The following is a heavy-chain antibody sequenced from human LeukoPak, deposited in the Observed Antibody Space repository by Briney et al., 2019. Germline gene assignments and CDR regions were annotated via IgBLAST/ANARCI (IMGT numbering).Heavy chain of an antibody. CDR3: ARDLFSGDSSGYLNAFDI. D-gene: IGHD3-22*01. J-gene: IGHJ3*02. V-gene: IGHV4-59*01. CDR1: GGSISSYY. CDR2: IYYSGST. Sequence: SETLSLTCTVSGGSISSYYWSWIRQPPGKGLEWIGYIYYSGSTNYNPSLKSRVTISVDTSKNQFSLKLSSVTAADTAVYYCARDLFSGDSSGYLNAFDIWDQGTMVTVSS.